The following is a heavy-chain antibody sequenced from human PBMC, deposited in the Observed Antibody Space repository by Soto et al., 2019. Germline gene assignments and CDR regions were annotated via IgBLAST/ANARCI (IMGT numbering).Heavy chain of an antibody. J-gene: IGHJ4*02. CDR1: GFTFSSYA. D-gene: IGHD2-2*01. CDR2: ISYDGSNK. CDR3: AREANQLPPGPLDY. V-gene: IGHV3-30-3*01. Sequence: QVQLVESGGGVVQPGRSLRLSCAASGFTFSSYAMHWVRQAPGKGLEWVAVISYDGSNKYYADSVKGRFTISRDNSKNTLYLQMNSLRAEDTAVYYCAREANQLPPGPLDYWGQGTLVTGSS.